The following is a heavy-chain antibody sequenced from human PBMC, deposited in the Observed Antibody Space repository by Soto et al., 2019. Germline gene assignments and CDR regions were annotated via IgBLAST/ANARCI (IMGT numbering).Heavy chain of an antibody. CDR2: INPNSGST. V-gene: IGHV1-2*02. CDR1: GYTFTGHY. Sequence: QVQLVQSGAEVKKPGASVRVSCKASGYTFTGHYIHWVRQAPGQGLEWMGWINPNSGSTTYAQKFQGRVTMTRDTSISTAYMELSSLRSDDTAVFYCATADGVVGIWFDPWGQGTLVTVSS. CDR3: ATADGVVGIWFDP. J-gene: IGHJ5*02. D-gene: IGHD3-3*01.